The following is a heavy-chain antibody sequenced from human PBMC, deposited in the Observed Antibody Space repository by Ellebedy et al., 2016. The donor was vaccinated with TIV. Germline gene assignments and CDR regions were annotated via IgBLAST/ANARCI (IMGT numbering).Heavy chain of an antibody. D-gene: IGHD1-26*01. CDR2: ISAYNGNT. Sequence: AASVKVSCKASGYTFTSYGISWVRQAPGQGLEWMGWISAYNGNTNYAQKLQGRVTMTTDTSTSTAYMELSRLRSDDTAVYYCARGGSYLHLYYFDYWGQGTLVTVSS. CDR3: ARGGSYLHLYYFDY. J-gene: IGHJ4*02. CDR1: GYTFTSYG. V-gene: IGHV1-18*01.